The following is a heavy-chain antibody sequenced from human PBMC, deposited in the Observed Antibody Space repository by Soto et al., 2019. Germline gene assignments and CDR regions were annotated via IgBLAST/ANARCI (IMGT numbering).Heavy chain of an antibody. CDR2: IYYSGST. CDR1: GGSISSYY. CDR3: AREAPYYYDSSGTKVYYGMDV. J-gene: IGHJ6*02. D-gene: IGHD3-22*01. V-gene: IGHV4-59*01. Sequence: SETLSLTCTVSGGSISSYYWSWIRQPPGKGLEWIGYIYYSGSTNYNPSLKSRVTISVDTSKNQFSLKLSSVTAADTAVYYCAREAPYYYDSSGTKVYYGMDVWGQGTTVTVSS.